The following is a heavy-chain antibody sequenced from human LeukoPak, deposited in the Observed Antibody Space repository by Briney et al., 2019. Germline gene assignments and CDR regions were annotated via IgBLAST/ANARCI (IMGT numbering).Heavy chain of an antibody. CDR3: ARGLLRMGFRYYGMDV. Sequence: GGSLRLSCAASGFTFSSYDMHWVRQATGKGLEWVSAIGTAGDTYYPGSVKGRFTISRENAKNSLYLQMNSLRAGDTAVYYCARGLLRMGFRYYGMDVWGQGTTVTVSS. J-gene: IGHJ6*02. D-gene: IGHD1-26*01. CDR2: IGTAGDT. V-gene: IGHV3-13*01. CDR1: GFTFSSYD.